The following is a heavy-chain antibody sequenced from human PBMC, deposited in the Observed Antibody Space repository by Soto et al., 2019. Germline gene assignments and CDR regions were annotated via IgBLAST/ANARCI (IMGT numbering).Heavy chain of an antibody. D-gene: IGHD2-2*01. Sequence: EVQLLESGGGLVRPGGSLRLSCAASGFTFSSYPMKWVRQGPGKGLEGVSTIGGSGTGFNTDYADSVKGRFVISRDNSKNTVYLQMNSLRAEDTALYYCARVAPYCSTTTCYIDSWGQGTLVTVSS. J-gene: IGHJ4*02. CDR1: GFTFSSYP. CDR2: IGGSGTGFNT. V-gene: IGHV3-23*01. CDR3: ARVAPYCSTTTCYIDS.